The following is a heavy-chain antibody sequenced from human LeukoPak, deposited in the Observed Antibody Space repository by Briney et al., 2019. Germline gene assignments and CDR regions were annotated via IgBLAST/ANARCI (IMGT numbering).Heavy chain of an antibody. Sequence: SQTLSLTCTVSGGSISSGSYYWSWIRQPAGKGLEWIGRIYSSGSTNYNPSLKSRVTISVDTSKNQFSLNLTSVTAADTAMYYYYMDVWGKGTTVTISS. J-gene: IGHJ6*03. CDR3: YMDV. V-gene: IGHV4-61*02. CDR1: GGSISSGSYY. CDR2: IYSSGST.